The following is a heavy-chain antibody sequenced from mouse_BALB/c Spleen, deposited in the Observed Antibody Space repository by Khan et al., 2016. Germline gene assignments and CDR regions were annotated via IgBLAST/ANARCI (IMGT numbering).Heavy chain of an antibody. D-gene: IGHD1-1*01. CDR1: GYTFTNYG. CDR2: INTYSGES. Sequence: QIQLVQSGPELKRPGKTVKISCKASGYTFTNYGINWVKQAPGKGLKWMGWINTYSGESTYADDFKGRFAFSLETSANTAYLQLNNLKNEDTATYFCARYHYYYVSSRYFDVWGAGTTVTVSS. J-gene: IGHJ1*01. CDR3: ARYHYYYVSSRYFDV. V-gene: IGHV9-3-1*01.